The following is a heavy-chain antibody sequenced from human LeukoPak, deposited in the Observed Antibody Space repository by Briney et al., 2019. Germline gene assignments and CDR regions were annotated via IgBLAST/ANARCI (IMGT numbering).Heavy chain of an antibody. CDR3: QSRYLEWLLDY. J-gene: IGHJ4*02. CDR2: IYYSGNI. Sequence: SETLSLTCTVSGGSISSSSYYWGWIRQPPGKGLEWIGSIYYSGNIYYNPSLKSRVTIFVDTSKNQFSLKLSSVTAADTAVYYCQSRYLEWLLDYWGQGTLVTVSS. D-gene: IGHD3-3*01. CDR1: GGSISSSSYY. V-gene: IGHV4-39*01.